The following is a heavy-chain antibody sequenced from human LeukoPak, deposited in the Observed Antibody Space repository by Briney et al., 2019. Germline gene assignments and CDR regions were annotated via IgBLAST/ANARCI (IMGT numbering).Heavy chain of an antibody. J-gene: IGHJ6*03. D-gene: IGHD3-3*01. CDR3: ARLRSGEQEATYYYYYMDV. V-gene: IGHV1-2*02. CDR2: INPNSGGT. Sequence: GASVKVSCKASGYTFTGYYMHWVRQAPGQGLEWMGWINPNSGGTNYAQKFQGRVTMTRDTSISTAYMELSRLRSDDTAVYYCARLRSGEQEATYYYYYMDVWGKGTTVTVSS. CDR1: GYTFTGYY.